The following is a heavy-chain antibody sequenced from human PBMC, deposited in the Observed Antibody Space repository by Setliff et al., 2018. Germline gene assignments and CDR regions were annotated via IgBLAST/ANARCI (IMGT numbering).Heavy chain of an antibody. J-gene: IGHJ5*02. CDR2: IYYTRTT. D-gene: IGHD3-10*01. V-gene: IGHV4-59*01. CDR1: GGSISGYY. CDR3: AKADEGPRRASGSYYPLLRFDP. Sequence: PSETLSLTCTVSGGSISGYYWSWIRQPPGKELEWIGYIYYTRTTNYNPSLKSRVTISVDTSKNQFSLKLSSVTAADTALYYCAKADEGPRRASGSYYPLLRFDPWGQGTLVTVSS.